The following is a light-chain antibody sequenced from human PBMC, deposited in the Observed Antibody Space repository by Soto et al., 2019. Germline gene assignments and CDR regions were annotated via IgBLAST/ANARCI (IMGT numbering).Light chain of an antibody. CDR1: QSVSSNH. CDR3: QQRSNWLWT. Sequence: IVLAQSPSTLSLSPGERATLSCMASQSVSSNHLAWYQQKPGQAPRLLIYGGSSRATGIPVRFSGSGSGTDFTLTISSLQSEDFAVYYCQQRSNWLWTFGQGTKVDIK. CDR2: GGS. J-gene: IGKJ1*01. V-gene: IGKV3D-20*02.